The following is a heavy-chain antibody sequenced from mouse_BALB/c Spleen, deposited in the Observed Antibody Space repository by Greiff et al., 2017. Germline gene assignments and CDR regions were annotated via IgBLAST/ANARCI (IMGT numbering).Heavy chain of an antibody. CDR2: INPYNDGT. J-gene: IGHJ3*01. V-gene: IGHV1-14*01. CDR1: GYTFTSYV. Sequence: VQLQQSGPELVKPGASVKMSCKASGYTFTSYVMHWVKQKPGQGLEWIGYINPYNDGTKYNEKFKGKATLTSDKSSSTAYMELSSLTSEDSAVYYCARGGYYGSRPWFAYWGQGTLVTVSA. D-gene: IGHD1-1*01. CDR3: ARGGYYGSRPWFAY.